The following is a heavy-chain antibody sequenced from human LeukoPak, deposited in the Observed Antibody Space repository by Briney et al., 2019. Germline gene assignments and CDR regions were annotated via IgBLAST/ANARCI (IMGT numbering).Heavy chain of an antibody. Sequence: GGSLRLSCAASGYTFSSHGLTWVRQAPGKGLEWVSTINGAGDNPYYAETVKGRFTISRDNSKNTLYLQMHSLRAEDTAIYYCAKVSVCYGCYLEYWGQGPLVTVS. CDR3: AKVSVCYGCYLEY. J-gene: IGHJ4*02. CDR1: GYTFSSHG. CDR2: INGAGDNP. D-gene: IGHD3-16*01. V-gene: IGHV3-23*01.